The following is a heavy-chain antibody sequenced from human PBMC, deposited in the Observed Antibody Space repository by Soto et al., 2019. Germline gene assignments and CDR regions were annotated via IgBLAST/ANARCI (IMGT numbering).Heavy chain of an antibody. CDR1: GGSISFDHYH. J-gene: IGHJ6*02. D-gene: IGHD2-21*02. Sequence: PSETLSLTCTVSGGSISFDHYHWTWIRQPPGKGLEWIGYVHYSGSVLYNPSLQSRVSISVDTSKNQFSLELSSVTAADTAVYFCAREDDGGDRDYYGLDVWGQGTTVTVSS. CDR2: VHYSGSV. CDR3: AREDDGGDRDYYGLDV. V-gene: IGHV4-30-4*01.